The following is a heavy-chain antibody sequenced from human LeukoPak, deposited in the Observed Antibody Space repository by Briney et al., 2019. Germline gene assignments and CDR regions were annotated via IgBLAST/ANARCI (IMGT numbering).Heavy chain of an antibody. V-gene: IGHV4-39*07. D-gene: IGHD2-15*01. CDR2: IHYSGST. Sequence: PSETLSLTCTVSGGSISSSSYYWGWIRQPPGKGLEWIGSIHYSGSTYYNPSLKSRVTISVDTSKNQFSLKLSSVTAADTAVYYCARDSLGYCSGGSCSTSRPYYYYGMDVWGQGTTVTVSS. CDR3: ARDSLGYCSGGSCSTSRPYYYYGMDV. CDR1: GGSISSSSYY. J-gene: IGHJ6*02.